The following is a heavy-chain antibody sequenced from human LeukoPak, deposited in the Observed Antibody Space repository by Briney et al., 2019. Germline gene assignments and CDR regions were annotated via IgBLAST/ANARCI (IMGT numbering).Heavy chain of an antibody. CDR3: ATGGGFLEWLFLFDY. CDR1: GFTFSSYS. V-gene: IGHV3-21*01. CDR2: ISSSSSYI. Sequence: PGGSLRLSCAASGFTFSSYSMNWVRQAPGKGLEWVSSISSSSSYIYYADSVKGRFTISRDNAKNSLYLQMNSLRVEDTAVYYCATGGGFLEWLFLFDYWGQGTLVTVSS. J-gene: IGHJ4*02. D-gene: IGHD3-3*01.